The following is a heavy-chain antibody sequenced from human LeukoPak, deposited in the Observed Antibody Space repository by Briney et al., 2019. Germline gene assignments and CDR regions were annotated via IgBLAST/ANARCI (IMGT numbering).Heavy chain of an antibody. V-gene: IGHV3-7*01. J-gene: IGHJ4*02. CDR3: AREWQGGIAAAGTRIEGDY. Sequence: GGSLRLSCAVSGFSVSGYWMTWVRQAPGKGLEWVANIKQDGSEKNYVNSVKGRFTISRDNAENSLFLQMNSLRVEDTAVYYCAREWQGGIAAAGTRIEGDYWGQGTLVAVSS. D-gene: IGHD6-13*01. CDR2: IKQDGSEK. CDR1: GFSVSGYW.